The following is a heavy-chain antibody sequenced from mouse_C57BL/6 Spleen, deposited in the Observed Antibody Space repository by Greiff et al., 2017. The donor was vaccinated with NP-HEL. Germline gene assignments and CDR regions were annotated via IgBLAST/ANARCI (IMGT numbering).Heavy chain of an antibody. CDR2: ISYSGST. J-gene: IGHJ1*01. CDR3: ARALYWYFDV. CDR1: GYSITSGYD. V-gene: IGHV3-1*01. Sequence: VQLQQSGPGMVKPSQSLSLTCTVTGYSITSGYDWHWIRHFPGNKLEWMGYISYSGSTNYNPSLKSRISITHDTSKNHFFLKLNSLTTEDTATYYCARALYWYFDVWGAGTTVTVSS.